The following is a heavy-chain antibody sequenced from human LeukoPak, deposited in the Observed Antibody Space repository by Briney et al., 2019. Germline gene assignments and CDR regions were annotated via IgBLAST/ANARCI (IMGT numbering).Heavy chain of an antibody. V-gene: IGHV3-7*01. D-gene: IGHD2-15*01. J-gene: IGHJ4*02. CDR2: IKQDGSDK. Sequence: GGSLRLSCAASGFSFSSYWMSWVRQAPGKGLEWVANIKQDGSDKYYVDSVKGRFTISRDNAKNSVYLQMNSPRVEDTAVYYCARDGYGIDYWGQGTLVTVSS. CDR1: GFSFSSYW. CDR3: ARDGYGIDY.